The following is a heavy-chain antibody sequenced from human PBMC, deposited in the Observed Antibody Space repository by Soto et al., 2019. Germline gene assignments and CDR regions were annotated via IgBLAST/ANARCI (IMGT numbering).Heavy chain of an antibody. V-gene: IGHV1-18*01. J-gene: IGHJ4*02. CDR2: ISGFTGKT. CDR3: ARSPQHYYDSSGTTDY. CDR1: GYIFTTYG. Sequence: QVQLLQSGAEVKKPGASVKVSCKTSGYIFTTYGVSWVRQAPGQGLEWLGWISGFTGKTLYARKVQGRVLLPTDASTSTAYMEFTSLRSDDTAVYYCARSPQHYYDSSGTTDYWGQGTLVTVSS. D-gene: IGHD3-22*01.